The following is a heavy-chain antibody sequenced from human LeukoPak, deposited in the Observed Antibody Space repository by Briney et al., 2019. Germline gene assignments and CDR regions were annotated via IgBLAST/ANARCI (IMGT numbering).Heavy chain of an antibody. V-gene: IGHV3-30-3*01. J-gene: IGHJ4*02. CDR3: ARGWFGTDY. D-gene: IGHD3-10*01. CDR2: ISYDGSNK. CDR1: GFTFSGYP. Sequence: GGSLRLSCAASGFTFSGYPIHWVRQAPGKGLEWVAVISYDGSNKYYADSVKGRFTISRDNSKNTLYLQMNSLRAEDTAVYYCARGWFGTDYWGQGTLVTVSS.